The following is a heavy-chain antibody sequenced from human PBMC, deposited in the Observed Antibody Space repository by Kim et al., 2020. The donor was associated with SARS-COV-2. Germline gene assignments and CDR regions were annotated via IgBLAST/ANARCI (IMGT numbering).Heavy chain of an antibody. J-gene: IGHJ6*02. V-gene: IGHV7-4-1*02. Sequence: ASVKVSCKASGYTFTSYAMNWVRQAPGQGLEWMGWINTNTGNPTYAQGFTGRFVFSLDTSVSTAYLQISSLKAEDTAVYYCAREAKGKLRYFDWSMGYYYYGMDVWGQGTTVTVSS. CDR1: GYTFTSYA. CDR2: INTNTGNP. CDR3: AREAKGKLRYFDWSMGYYYYGMDV. D-gene: IGHD3-9*01.